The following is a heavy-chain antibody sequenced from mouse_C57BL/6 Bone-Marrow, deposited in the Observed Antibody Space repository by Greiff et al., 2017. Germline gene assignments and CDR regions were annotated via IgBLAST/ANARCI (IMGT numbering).Heavy chain of an antibody. CDR1: GYTFTSYW. CDR3: ARYPSYYGSSPFAY. Sequence: QVQLQQPGAELVMPGASVKLSCKASGYTFTSYWMYWVKQRPGQGLEWIGEIDPSDSYTNYNQKFKGKSTLTVDKSSSTAYMQLSSLTSEDSAVYYCARYPSYYGSSPFAYWGQGTLVTVSA. CDR2: IDPSDSYT. J-gene: IGHJ3*01. V-gene: IGHV1-69*01. D-gene: IGHD1-1*01.